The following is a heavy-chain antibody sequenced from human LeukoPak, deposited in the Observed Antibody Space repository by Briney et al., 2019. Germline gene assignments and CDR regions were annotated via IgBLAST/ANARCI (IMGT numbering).Heavy chain of an antibody. J-gene: IGHJ6*02. CDR3: AKGLHGGVGYGVDV. Sequence: GGSLRLSCAASGFTFNNYGMHWVRQAPGKGLEWVAVISYDGRNIHYPDSVKGRFTISRDNSKNTLYLQMKNLRVEHTAVYYCAKGLHGGVGYGVDVWGQGTTVSVSS. V-gene: IGHV3-30*18. D-gene: IGHD3-16*01. CDR1: GFTFNNYG. CDR2: ISYDGRNI.